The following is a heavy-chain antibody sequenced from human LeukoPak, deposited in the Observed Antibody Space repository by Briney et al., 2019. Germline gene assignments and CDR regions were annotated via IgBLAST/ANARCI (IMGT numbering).Heavy chain of an antibody. V-gene: IGHV4-59*11. D-gene: IGHD1-26*01. CDR2: IYYSGST. CDR1: GGSISSHY. J-gene: IGHJ6*03. CDR3: ARVRGDYYYYYYMDV. Sequence: SETLSLTCTVSGGSISSHYWSWIRQPPGKGLEWIGYIYYSGSTNYNPSLKSRVTISVDTSKNRFSLKLSSVTAADTAVYYCARVRGDYYYYYYMDVWGKGTTVTVSS.